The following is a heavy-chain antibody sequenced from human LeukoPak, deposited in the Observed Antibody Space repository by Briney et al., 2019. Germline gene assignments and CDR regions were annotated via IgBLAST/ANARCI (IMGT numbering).Heavy chain of an antibody. V-gene: IGHV4-39*01. CDR2: LYYSGTT. J-gene: IGHJ4*02. CDR1: GGSVSSGSFY. CDR3: ASAEGGSGWYRGYFDY. Sequence: PSETLSLTCTVSGGSVSSGSFYWTWIRQPPGEGLEWVGSLYYSGTTYYNPSLKSRVTISVDTSKNQFSLRLSSVTAADTAVYYCASAEGGSGWYRGYFDYWGQGTLVTVSS. D-gene: IGHD6-13*01.